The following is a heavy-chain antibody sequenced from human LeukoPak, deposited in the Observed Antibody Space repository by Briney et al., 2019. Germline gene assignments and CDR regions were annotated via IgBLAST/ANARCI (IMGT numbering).Heavy chain of an antibody. CDR2: ISSSSSYI. D-gene: IGHD4-17*01. Sequence: GGSLRLSCAASGFTFSSYSMNWVRQAPGKGLEWVSSISSSSSYIYYADSVKGRFTISRDNAKNSLYLQMNSLRAEDTAVYYCAREKGTVTTGFDYWGQGTLVPVSS. J-gene: IGHJ4*02. CDR1: GFTFSSYS. CDR3: AREKGTVTTGFDY. V-gene: IGHV3-21*01.